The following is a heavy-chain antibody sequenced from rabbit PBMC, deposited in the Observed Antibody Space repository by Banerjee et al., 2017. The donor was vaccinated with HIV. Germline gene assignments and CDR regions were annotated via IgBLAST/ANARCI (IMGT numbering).Heavy chain of an antibody. CDR1: GFSFSSGYD. CDR2: IYTISGTT. J-gene: IGHJ4*01. CDR3: ARGGYLSDGYAGYAFNL. V-gene: IGHV1S43*01. Sequence: QQQLEESGGGLVKPGGTLTLTCKASGFSFSSGYDMCWVRQAPGKGLELIACIYTISGTTWYASWVNGRFTISRSTSLNTVDLKMTSLTAADTATYFCARGGYLSDGYAGYAFNLWGPGTLVTVS. D-gene: IGHD6-1*01.